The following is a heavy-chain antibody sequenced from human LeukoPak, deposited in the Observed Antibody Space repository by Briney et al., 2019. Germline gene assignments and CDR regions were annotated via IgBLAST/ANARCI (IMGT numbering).Heavy chain of an antibody. CDR1: GYTFTGYY. D-gene: IGHD3-3*01. V-gene: IGHV1-2*06. Sequence: ASVKVSCKASGYTFTGYYMHWVRQAPGQGLEWMGRINPNSGGTNCAQKFQGRVTMTRDTSISTAYMELSRLRSDDTAVYYCARDHPGLRFLEWLPRYYFDYWGQGTLVTVSS. J-gene: IGHJ4*02. CDR2: INPNSGGT. CDR3: ARDHPGLRFLEWLPRYYFDY.